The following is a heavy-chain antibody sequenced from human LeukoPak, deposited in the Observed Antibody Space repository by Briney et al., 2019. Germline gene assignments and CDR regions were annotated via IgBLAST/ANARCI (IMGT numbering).Heavy chain of an antibody. V-gene: IGHV3-33*01. CDR2: IWFEGSNK. CDR1: GFTFSSYG. D-gene: IGHD2-15*01. CDR3: ARDTSGGSYYYGMDV. J-gene: IGHJ6*02. Sequence: PWRSLRLSCAAPGFTFSSYGMHWVRQAPGSGLEWVAVIWFEGSNKYFAEYVQGRFTISRDNSTNTLYLEMSSLRAEDTAVYFCARDTSGGSYYYGMDVWGQGTTVPVSS.